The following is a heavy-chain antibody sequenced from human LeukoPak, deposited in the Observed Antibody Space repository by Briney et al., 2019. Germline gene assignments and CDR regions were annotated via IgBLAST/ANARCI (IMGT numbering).Heavy chain of an antibody. CDR3: ARDSGSNFDY. V-gene: IGHV4-34*01. Sequence: SETLSLTCAVYGGSFSGYYWSWIRQPPGKGLEWIGEINHSGSTNYNPSLKSRVTMSLDTSKNQFSLKLSSVTAADTAVYHCARDSGSNFDYWGQGTLVTVSS. D-gene: IGHD2-15*01. J-gene: IGHJ4*02. CDR1: GGSFSGYY. CDR2: INHSGST.